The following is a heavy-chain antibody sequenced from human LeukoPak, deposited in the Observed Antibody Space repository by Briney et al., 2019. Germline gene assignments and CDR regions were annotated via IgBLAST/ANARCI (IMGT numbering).Heavy chain of an antibody. J-gene: IGHJ4*02. D-gene: IGHD1-26*01. V-gene: IGHV3-7*01. CDR1: GFTFGSYW. CDR3: ARDPAEWELLLDY. CDR2: MNIDGSEK. Sequence: GGSLRLSCAASGFTFGSYWMGWVRQAPGKRLEWVANMNIDGSEKYYADSAKGRFAISRDNARNSVYLQMNSLRVEDTAVYYCARDPAEWELLLDYWGQGTLVTVSS.